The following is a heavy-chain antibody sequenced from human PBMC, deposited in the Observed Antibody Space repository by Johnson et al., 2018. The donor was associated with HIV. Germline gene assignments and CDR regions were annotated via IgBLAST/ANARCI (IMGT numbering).Heavy chain of an antibody. CDR1: GFTFDDYG. CDR2: INWDGDRT. D-gene: IGHD3-22*01. V-gene: IGHV3-20*04. J-gene: IGHJ3*02. Sequence: VHLVESGGGVERPGGSLRLSCATSGFTFDDYGMSWVRQVPGKGLEWVSGINWDGDRTGYADSVKGRFTISRDNAKTSLYLQMNSLRAEDTALYYCARDRRHYSDSSGYPDSDAFDIWGQGTMVTVSS. CDR3: ARDRRHYSDSSGYPDSDAFDI.